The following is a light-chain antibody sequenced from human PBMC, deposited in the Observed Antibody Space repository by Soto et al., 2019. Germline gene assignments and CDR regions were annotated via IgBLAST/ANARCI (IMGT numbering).Light chain of an antibody. CDR2: GNS. J-gene: IGLJ1*01. V-gene: IGLV1-40*01. CDR3: QSYDSSLSAHYV. CDR1: SSNIGATYD. Sequence: QSVLTQPPSVSEAPGQRVTISCTGSSSNIGATYDVQWYQQLPGTAPKLLIYGNSNRPSGVPDRFSGSKSGTSASLAITWLQADDEADYYCQSYDSSLSAHYVFGTGTKVTVL.